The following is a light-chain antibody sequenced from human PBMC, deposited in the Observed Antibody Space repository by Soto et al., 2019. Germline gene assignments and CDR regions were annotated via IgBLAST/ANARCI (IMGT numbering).Light chain of an antibody. V-gene: IGLV2-14*01. CDR3: SSYRRTGTLV. Sequence: QSALTQPASVSGSPGQSITISCSGTSSDVGHYSYVSWYQQHPGKAPKLMIYDVSSRPSGVSNRFSGSKSGNTASLTISGLQAEDEADYYCSSYRRTGTLVFGGGTQLTV. J-gene: IGLJ2*01. CDR2: DVS. CDR1: SSDVGHYSY.